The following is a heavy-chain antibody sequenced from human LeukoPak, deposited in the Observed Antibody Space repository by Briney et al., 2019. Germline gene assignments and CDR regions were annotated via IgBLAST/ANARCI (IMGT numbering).Heavy chain of an antibody. CDR2: FYTSENT. V-gene: IGHV4-4*07. D-gene: IGHD5-18*01. CDR1: GDSISNDY. CDR3: ARSIQLWLPTISYYFDY. J-gene: IGHJ4*02. Sequence: SETLSLTCTVSGDSISNDYLTWIRQPAGKGLEWIGRFYTSENTNYNPSLKSRVTMSVDTSKNQFSLKLSSVTAADTAVYYCARSIQLWLPTISYYFDYWGQGTLVTVSS.